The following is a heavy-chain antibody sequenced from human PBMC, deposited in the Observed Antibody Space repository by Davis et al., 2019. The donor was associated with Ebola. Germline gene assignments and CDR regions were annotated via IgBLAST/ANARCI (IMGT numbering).Heavy chain of an antibody. V-gene: IGHV1-69*13. CDR2: IIPIFGTA. J-gene: IGHJ6*02. D-gene: IGHD2-2*01. CDR3: ASRVVVPAGLDYYGMDV. Sequence: SVKVSCKASGGTFSTYAISWVRQAPGQGLEWMGGIIPIFGTANYAQKFQGRVTITADESTSTAYMELSSLRSEDTAVYYWASRVVVPAGLDYYGMDVWGQGTTVTVSS. CDR1: GGTFSTYA.